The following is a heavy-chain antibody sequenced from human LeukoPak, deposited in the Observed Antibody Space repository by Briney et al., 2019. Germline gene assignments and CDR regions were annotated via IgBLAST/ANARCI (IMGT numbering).Heavy chain of an antibody. CDR3: AQLRYFDWSFDY. CDR2: IYYSGST. D-gene: IGHD3-9*01. Sequence: SETLSLTCTVSGGSISSYYWSWIRQPPGKGLEWIGYIYYSGSTNYNPSLKSRVTISVDTSKNQFSLKLSSVTAADTAVYYCAQLRYFDWSFDYWGQGTLVTVSS. V-gene: IGHV4-59*01. J-gene: IGHJ4*02. CDR1: GGSISSYY.